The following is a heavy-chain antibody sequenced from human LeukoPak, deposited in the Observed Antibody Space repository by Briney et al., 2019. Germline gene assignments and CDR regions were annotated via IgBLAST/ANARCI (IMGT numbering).Heavy chain of an antibody. J-gene: IGHJ3*02. CDR3: ARVSIAGSTIAFDM. CDR2: IKQDGSER. Sequence: GGSLRLSCAASGFMFSSYWMTWVRQAPGKGLEWVANIKQDGSERHYVESVKGRFTISKDNAKNSLYLQMDSLRVEDTAVYYCARVSIAGSTIAFDMWGQGTMVTVSS. V-gene: IGHV3-7*01. CDR1: GFMFSSYW. D-gene: IGHD2-15*01.